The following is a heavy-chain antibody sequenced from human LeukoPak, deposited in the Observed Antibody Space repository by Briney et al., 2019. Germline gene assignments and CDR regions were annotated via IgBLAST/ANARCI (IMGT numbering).Heavy chain of an antibody. V-gene: IGHV1-18*01. Sequence: ASVKVSCKASGYTFTSYGISWVRQAPGQGLEWMGWISAYNGNTNYAQKLQGRVTMTTDTSTSTAYMERRSLRSDDTAVYYCARGYSSSWHEIYYYYYIDVWGKGTTVTVSS. CDR3: ARGYSSSWHEIYYYYYIDV. CDR1: GYTFTSYG. J-gene: IGHJ6*03. D-gene: IGHD6-13*01. CDR2: ISAYNGNT.